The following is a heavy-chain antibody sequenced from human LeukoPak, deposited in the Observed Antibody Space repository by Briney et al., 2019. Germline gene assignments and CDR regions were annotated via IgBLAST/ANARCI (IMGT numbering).Heavy chain of an antibody. D-gene: IGHD3-16*01. J-gene: IGHJ4*02. CDR2: IYYSGST. CDR3: ARAVITFGGAVAKGFDC. Sequence: SETLSLTCTVSGGSFSTYYWSWIRQPPGKGLEWIGYIYYSGSTDYNPSLESRVTMSLDTSKKQFSLNLSSVTAADTAIYYCARAVITFGGAVAKGFDCWGQGTLVTVSS. CDR1: GGSFSTYY. V-gene: IGHV4-59*01.